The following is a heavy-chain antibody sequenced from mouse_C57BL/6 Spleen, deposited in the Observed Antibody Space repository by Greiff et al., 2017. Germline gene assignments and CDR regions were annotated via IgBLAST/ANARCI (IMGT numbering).Heavy chain of an antibody. CDR3: ATGSAMDY. CDR1: GYAFSSSW. D-gene: IGHD1-1*01. J-gene: IGHJ4*01. Sequence: QVQLQQSGPELVKPGASVKISCKASGYAFSSSWMNWVKQRPGKGLEWIGRIYPGDGDTNYNGKFKGKATLTADKSSSTAYMQLSSLTSEDFAVYFCATGSAMDYWGQGTSVTVSS. V-gene: IGHV1-82*01. CDR2: IYPGDGDT.